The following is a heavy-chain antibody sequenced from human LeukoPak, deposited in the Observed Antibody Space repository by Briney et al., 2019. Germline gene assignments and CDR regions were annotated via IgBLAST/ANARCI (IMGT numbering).Heavy chain of an antibody. CDR3: ARDDYGESSNWFDP. J-gene: IGHJ5*02. CDR1: GFTFSSYG. D-gene: IGHD4-17*01. CDR2: IWYDGSNK. V-gene: IGHV3-33*01. Sequence: SGGSLRLSCAASGFTFSSYGMHWVRQAPGKGLEWVAVIWYDGSNKYYADSVKGRFTISRDNSKNTLYLQMNSLRAEDTAVYYCARDDYGESSNWFDPWGQGTLVTVSS.